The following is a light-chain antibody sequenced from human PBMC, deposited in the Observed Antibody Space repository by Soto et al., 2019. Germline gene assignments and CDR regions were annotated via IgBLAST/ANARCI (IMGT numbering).Light chain of an antibody. CDR3: QTWGTGTLV. CDR2: LDSDGSH. Sequence: QSVLTQSPSASASLGASVKLTCTLSSGHNSYAIAWHQQQPEKGPRFLMKLDSDGSHTKGDGIPDRFSGSSSGAERYLTISSLQSDGEADYYCQTWGTGTLVFGGGTKPTVL. V-gene: IGLV4-69*01. J-gene: IGLJ2*01. CDR1: SGHNSYA.